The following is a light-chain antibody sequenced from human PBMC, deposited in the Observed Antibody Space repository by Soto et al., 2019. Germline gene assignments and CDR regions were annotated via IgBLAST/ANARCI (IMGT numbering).Light chain of an antibody. CDR2: DVN. CDR3: SSYTSSSTQV. Sequence: QSVLTQRASVSGSPGQSITISCTGTSSDDGAYNYVSWYQQNPGKAPKLMIYDVNNRPSGVSSRFSGSKSGSTASLTISGLQAEDEADYYCSSYTSSSTQVFGGGTKLTVL. J-gene: IGLJ2*01. CDR1: SSDDGAYNY. V-gene: IGLV2-14*01.